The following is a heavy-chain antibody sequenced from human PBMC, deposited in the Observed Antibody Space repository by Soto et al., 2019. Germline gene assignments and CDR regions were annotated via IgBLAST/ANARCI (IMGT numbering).Heavy chain of an antibody. Sequence: SVKVSCKASGGTFSSYAISWVRQAPGQGLEWMGGIIPIFGTANYAQKFQGRVTITADESTSTAYMELSSLRSEDTAVYYCAGELYCISTSCYARPLDGMDVWGQGTTVTVSS. V-gene: IGHV1-69*13. CDR3: AGELYCISTSCYARPLDGMDV. CDR2: IIPIFGTA. J-gene: IGHJ6*02. D-gene: IGHD2-2*01. CDR1: GGTFSSYA.